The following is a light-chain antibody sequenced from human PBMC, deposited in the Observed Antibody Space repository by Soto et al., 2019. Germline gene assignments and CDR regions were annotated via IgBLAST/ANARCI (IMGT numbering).Light chain of an antibody. J-gene: IGKJ5*01. CDR1: QSVSSSY. V-gene: IGKV3-20*01. Sequence: GTLSVSPRERATLSCRASQSVSSSYLAWYQQKPGQAPRLLIYGASSRATGIPDRFSGSGSGTDFTLTISRLEPEDFAVYYCQQYGSSPRIPFGQGGLLEIK. CDR2: GAS. CDR3: QQYGSSPRIP.